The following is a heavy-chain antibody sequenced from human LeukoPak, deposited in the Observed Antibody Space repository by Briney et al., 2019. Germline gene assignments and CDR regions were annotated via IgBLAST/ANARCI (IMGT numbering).Heavy chain of an antibody. CDR1: GFTFSSYW. J-gene: IGHJ6*03. CDR2: ISSSSTTI. D-gene: IGHD1-26*01. Sequence: GGSLRLSCAASGFTFSSYWMTWVRQAPGKGLEWVSYISSSSTTIYYADSVKGRFTISRDNAKNSLYLQMNSLRAEDTAVYYCARDSARGVGSILHYFYYMDVWGKGTTVTVSS. V-gene: IGHV3-48*01. CDR3: ARDSARGVGSILHYFYYMDV.